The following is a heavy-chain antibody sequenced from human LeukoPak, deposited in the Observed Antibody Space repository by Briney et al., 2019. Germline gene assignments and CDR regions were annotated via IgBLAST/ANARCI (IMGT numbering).Heavy chain of an antibody. CDR3: ARENDYTDYGLEYYWFDP. Sequence: SQTLSLTCALSGDSVSSNSAAWNWIRQSPSRGLEWLGRTYYRSKWYYDYAISVKSRITINPDTSKNHFSLQLNSVTPEDTAVYYCARENDYTDYGLEYYWFDPWGQGTLVTVSS. V-gene: IGHV6-1*01. D-gene: IGHD4-11*01. CDR2: TYYRSKWYY. J-gene: IGHJ5*02. CDR1: GDSVSSNSAA.